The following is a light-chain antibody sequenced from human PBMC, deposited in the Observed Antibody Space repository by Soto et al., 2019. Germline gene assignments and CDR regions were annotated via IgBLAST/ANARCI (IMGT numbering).Light chain of an antibody. CDR1: QSVSNN. Sequence: EIVMTQSPSTLSVSPGERVTLSCRASQSVSNNLVWYQQKPGQAPRLLMYGSSIRAPGIPARFSGSGSGTDFTLTISSLQSEDFAVYYCQQHNNWPPIPFGQGKRLEIK. V-gene: IGKV3-15*01. CDR2: GSS. J-gene: IGKJ5*01. CDR3: QQHNNWPPIP.